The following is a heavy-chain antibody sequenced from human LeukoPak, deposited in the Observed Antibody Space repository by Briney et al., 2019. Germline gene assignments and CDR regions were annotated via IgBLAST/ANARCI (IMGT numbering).Heavy chain of an antibody. V-gene: IGHV1-2*02. D-gene: IGHD3-10*01. Sequence: ASVKVSCKASGYTFTGYYMHWVRQAPGQGLEWMGWINPNSGGTNYAQTFQGRVTMPRDTSISTAYMELSRLRSDDAAVYYCASGSGSYRAFDIWGQGTMVTVSS. J-gene: IGHJ3*02. CDR2: INPNSGGT. CDR1: GYTFTGYY. CDR3: ASGSGSYRAFDI.